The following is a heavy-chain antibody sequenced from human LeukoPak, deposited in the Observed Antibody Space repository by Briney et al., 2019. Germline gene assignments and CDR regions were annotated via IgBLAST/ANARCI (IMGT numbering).Heavy chain of an antibody. D-gene: IGHD5-18*01. CDR3: AIGKVSYGYGDRLTVCY. V-gene: IGHV1-69*05. CDR1: GGTFSSYA. CDR2: IIPIFGTA. Sequence: ASVKVSCKASGGTFSSYAISWVRQAPGQGLEWMGRIIPIFGTANYAQKFQGRVTITTDESTSTAYMELSSLRSEDTAVYYCAIGKVSYGYGDRLTVCYWGQGTLVTASS. J-gene: IGHJ4*02.